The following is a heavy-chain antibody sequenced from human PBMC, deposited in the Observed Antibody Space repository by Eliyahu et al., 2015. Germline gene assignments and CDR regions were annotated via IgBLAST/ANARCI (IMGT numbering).Heavy chain of an antibody. CDR3: ARGRLKQWLVLLGFDY. Sequence: QVQLQQWGAGLLKPSETLSLTCAVYGGSFSGYYWSWIRQPPGKGLEWIGEINHSGSTNYNPSLKSRVTISVDTSKNQFSLKLSSVTAADTAVYYCARGRLKQWLVLLGFDYWGQGTLVTVSS. CDR1: GGSFSGYY. D-gene: IGHD6-19*01. V-gene: IGHV4-34*01. J-gene: IGHJ4*02. CDR2: INHSGST.